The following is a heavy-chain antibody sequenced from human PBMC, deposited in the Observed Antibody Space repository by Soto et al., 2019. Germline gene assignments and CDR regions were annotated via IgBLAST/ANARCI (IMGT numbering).Heavy chain of an antibody. CDR1: GYSFTTYE. V-gene: IGHV1-18*01. CDR3: GRVGSRSSPNDY. D-gene: IGHD6-6*01. CDR2: ISGYDGHT. Sequence: ASVKVSCKTSGYSFTTYEISWVRQAPGQGLEWMGWISGYDGHTNYAQKLQGRVTMSTDTSTTTAYMEMRSLRSDDTAVYYCGRVGSRSSPNDYWGPGTLVTVSS. J-gene: IGHJ4*02.